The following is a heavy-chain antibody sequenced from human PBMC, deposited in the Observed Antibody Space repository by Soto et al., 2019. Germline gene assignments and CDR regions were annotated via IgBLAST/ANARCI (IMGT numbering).Heavy chain of an antibody. CDR3: ASSGIPYYYYMDV. J-gene: IGHJ6*03. Sequence: ASVKVSCKASGGTFSSYTISWVRQAPGQGLEWMGRIIPILGIANYAQKFQGRVTITADKSTSTAYMELSSLRSEDTAVYYCASSGIPYYYYMDVWGKGTTVTVSS. CDR2: IIPILGIA. CDR1: GGTFSSYT. V-gene: IGHV1-69*02. D-gene: IGHD1-20*01.